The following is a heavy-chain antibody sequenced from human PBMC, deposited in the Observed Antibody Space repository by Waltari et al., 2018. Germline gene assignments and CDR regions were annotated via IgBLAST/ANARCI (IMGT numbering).Heavy chain of an antibody. Sequence: EVQLVESGGGLVQPGGSLRLSCAASGFTFSSYEMNWVRQAPGKGLEWVSYISSSGSTIYYADSVKGRFTISRDNAKNSLYLQMNSLRAEDTAVYYCARGIITIFGVVIPPYGMDVWGQGTTVTVSS. V-gene: IGHV3-48*03. CDR2: ISSSGSTI. J-gene: IGHJ6*02. CDR3: ARGIITIFGVVIPPYGMDV. CDR1: GFTFSSYE. D-gene: IGHD3-3*01.